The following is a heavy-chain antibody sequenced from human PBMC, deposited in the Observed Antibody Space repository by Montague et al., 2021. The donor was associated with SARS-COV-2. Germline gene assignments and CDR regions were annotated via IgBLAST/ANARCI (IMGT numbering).Heavy chain of an antibody. Sequence: SETLSLTCTVSGGSISTYYWSWIRQPPGKGLEWIGYIYYSGSTNYSPSLKSRVTISVDTSKNQFSLKLSSVTAADTAVYYCARDGYKADQNYWYLDLWGRGTMVTVSS. V-gene: IGHV4-59*12. CDR2: IYYSGST. J-gene: IGHJ2*01. CDR3: ARDGYKADQNYWYLDL. CDR1: GGSISTYY. D-gene: IGHD5-24*01.